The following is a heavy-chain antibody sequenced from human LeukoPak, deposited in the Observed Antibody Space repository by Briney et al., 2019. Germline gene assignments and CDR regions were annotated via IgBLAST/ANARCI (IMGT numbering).Heavy chain of an antibody. CDR1: GYTFTNYW. D-gene: IGHD6-19*01. CDR2: IYPGDSDT. V-gene: IGHV5-51*01. CDR3: ARHRGGSGWVLDY. Sequence: GESLKISCKGSGYTFTNYWIGWVRQMPGKGLEFMGIIYPGDSDTRYSPSFQGQVTISVDKSISTAYLQWSGLKASDTAMYYCARHRGGSGWVLDYWGQGTLVTVSS. J-gene: IGHJ4*02.